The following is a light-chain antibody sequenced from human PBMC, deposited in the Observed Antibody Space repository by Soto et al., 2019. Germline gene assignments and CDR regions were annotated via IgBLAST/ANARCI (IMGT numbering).Light chain of an antibody. Sequence: IQMTQSPSTLSASVGDRVTITCRASQSISIWLAWYQQKPGKAPKLLIYKASSLESELPSRFSGSGSGTEFTLTINSLQPDDSATYYCQQYNSYSTFGQGTKVEIK. CDR2: KAS. CDR1: QSISIW. V-gene: IGKV1-5*03. CDR3: QQYNSYST. J-gene: IGKJ1*01.